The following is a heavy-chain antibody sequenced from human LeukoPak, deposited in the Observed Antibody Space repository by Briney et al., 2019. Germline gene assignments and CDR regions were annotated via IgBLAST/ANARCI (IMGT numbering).Heavy chain of an antibody. CDR3: AHRTAFDS. V-gene: IGHV3-23*01. D-gene: IGHD1-14*01. CDR2: IDKSGGGA. CDR1: GFTFSTYA. Sequence: GGSLRLSCAASGFTFSTYAMGWVRQAPGKGLEWVSSIDKSGGGAYYADSVKGRFTISRDNSRDTLYLQMNTLRAEDTAIYYCAHRTAFDSWGQGTLVTVSS. J-gene: IGHJ4*02.